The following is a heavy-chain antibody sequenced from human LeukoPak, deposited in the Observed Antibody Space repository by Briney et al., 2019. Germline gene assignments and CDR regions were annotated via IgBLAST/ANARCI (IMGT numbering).Heavy chain of an antibody. V-gene: IGHV3-49*04. J-gene: IGHJ6*04. CDR1: GFTFVDYG. CDR2: IRRKGYGGTT. CDR3: TRDHDFWSGPFDV. Sequence: GGSLRLSCATSGFTFVDYGLSWVRQAPGKGLEWVGFIRRKGYGGTTEYAPSVKGRFIISRDDSKSTAYLQMNSLKTEDTAVYYCTRDHDFWSGPFDVWGKGTTVTVSS. D-gene: IGHD3-3*01.